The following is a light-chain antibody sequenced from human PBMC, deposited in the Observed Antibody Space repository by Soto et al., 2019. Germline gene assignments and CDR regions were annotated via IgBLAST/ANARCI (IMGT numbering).Light chain of an antibody. V-gene: IGLV2-14*01. CDR1: SSDVGGYNY. CDR2: EVS. J-gene: IGLJ1*01. CDR3: SSYTSSSTLYV. Sequence: QSVLAQPASVSGSPGQSITIFCTGTSSDVGGYNYVSWYQQHTGKAPKLMIYEVSNRPSGVSNRFSGSKSGNTASLTISGLQAEDEADYYCSSYTSSSTLYVFGTGTKVTVL.